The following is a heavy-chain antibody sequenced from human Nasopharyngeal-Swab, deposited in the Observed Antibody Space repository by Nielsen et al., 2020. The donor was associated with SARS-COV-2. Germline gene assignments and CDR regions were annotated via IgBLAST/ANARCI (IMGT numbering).Heavy chain of an antibody. J-gene: IGHJ4*02. CDR3: ARDGGDIVVVVAATYLGY. V-gene: IGHV3-21*01. D-gene: IGHD2-15*01. CDR2: ISSSSSYI. CDR1: GFTFSSYS. Sequence: GGSLRLSCAASGFTFSSYSMNWVRQAPGKGLEWVSSISSSSSYIYYADSVKGRFTISRDNAKNSLYLQMNSRRAEDTAVYYCARDGGDIVVVVAATYLGYWGQGTLVTVSS.